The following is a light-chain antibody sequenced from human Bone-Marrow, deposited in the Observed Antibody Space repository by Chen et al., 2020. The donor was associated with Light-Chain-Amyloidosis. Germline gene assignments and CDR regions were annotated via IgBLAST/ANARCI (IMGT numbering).Light chain of an antibody. J-gene: IGLJ2*01. CDR2: DDS. CDR1: NIGDKS. CDR3: QGWDPTTYHVI. V-gene: IGLV3-21*02. Sequence: SYVLTQPPSVSVAPGQTAGITCGGNNIGDKSVHWLQQKPGQAPLMVVFDDSDRPSGIPERFSGSNSGNTATLTISRVEAGDEADYCCQGWDPTTYHVIFGGGTRLTVL.